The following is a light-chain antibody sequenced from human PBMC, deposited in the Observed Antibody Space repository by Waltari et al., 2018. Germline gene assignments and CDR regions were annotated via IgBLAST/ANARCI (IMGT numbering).Light chain of an antibody. V-gene: IGLV1-40*01. J-gene: IGLJ2*01. CDR1: SSNIGAGYG. CDR3: QSFDSNLTVVV. CDR2: ETN. Sequence: QSVLTQPPSVSGAPGQRVSLSRNGSSSNIGAGYGVPWYQHLPGAAPSLFIYETNNRPSGVPDRFSGSKSGTSASLAITGLQPEDEADYYCQSFDSNLTVVVFGGGTKLTVL.